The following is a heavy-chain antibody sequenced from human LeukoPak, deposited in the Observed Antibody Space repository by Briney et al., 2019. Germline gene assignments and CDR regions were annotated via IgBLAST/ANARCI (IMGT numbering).Heavy chain of an antibody. D-gene: IGHD4-17*01. CDR2: ISSSGSTI. J-gene: IGHJ4*02. CDR1: GFTFSSYE. CDR3: AKDSNDYGDYEGLGFDY. V-gene: IGHV3-48*03. Sequence: GGSLRLSCAASGFTFSSYEMNWVRQAPGKGLEWVSYISSSGSTIYYADSVKGRFTISRDNSKNTLYLQMNSLRAEDTAVYYCAKDSNDYGDYEGLGFDYWGQGTLVTVSS.